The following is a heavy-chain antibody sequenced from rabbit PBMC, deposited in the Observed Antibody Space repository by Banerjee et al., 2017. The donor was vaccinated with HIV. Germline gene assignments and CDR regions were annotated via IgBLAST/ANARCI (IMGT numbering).Heavy chain of an antibody. CDR2: IYTADGRT. D-gene: IGHD4-2*01. CDR1: GFSLSSNG. J-gene: IGHJ4*01. Sequence: QEQLEESGGDLVKPEGSLTLTCTASGFSLSSNGMCWVRQAPGKGLEWIACIYTADGRTHHASWAKGRFTISKTSSTTVTLQMTSLTAADTATYFCARDENFYDLWGQGTLVTVS. CDR3: ARDENFYDL. V-gene: IGHV1S45*01.